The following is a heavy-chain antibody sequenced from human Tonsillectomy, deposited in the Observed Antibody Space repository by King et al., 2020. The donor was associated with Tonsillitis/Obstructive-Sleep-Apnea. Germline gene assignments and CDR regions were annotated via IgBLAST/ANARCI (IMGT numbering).Heavy chain of an antibody. CDR2: IDWDDDK. V-gene: IGHV2-70*11. D-gene: IGHD4-17*01. CDR3: ARIRVGYGDYFFDL. CDR1: GFSVSTSGMC. Sequence: VTLQESGPALVKPPQTLTLTCTFSGFSVSTSGMCVSWIRQPPGKALEWLARIDWDDDKYYSTSLKTRLTISKDTSKNQVVLTMTNMDPVDTATYYCARIRVGYGDYFFDLWGQGTLVTVSS. J-gene: IGHJ4*02.